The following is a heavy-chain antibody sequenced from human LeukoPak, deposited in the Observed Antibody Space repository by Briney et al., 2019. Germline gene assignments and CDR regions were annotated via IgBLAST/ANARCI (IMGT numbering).Heavy chain of an antibody. CDR2: IIPIFGTA. CDR3: ASRGEFGFGESTQYSFDY. J-gene: IGHJ4*02. CDR1: GGTFSSYA. D-gene: IGHD3-10*01. V-gene: IGHV1-69*06. Sequence: ASVKVSCKASGGTFSSYAISWVRQAPGQGLEWMGGIIPIFGTANYAQKFQGRVTITADKSTSTAYMELSSLRSEDTAVYYCASRGEFGFGESTQYSFDYWGQGTLVTVSS.